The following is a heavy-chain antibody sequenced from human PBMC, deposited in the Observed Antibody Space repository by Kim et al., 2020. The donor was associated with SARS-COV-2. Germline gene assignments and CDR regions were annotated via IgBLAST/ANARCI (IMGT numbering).Heavy chain of an antibody. CDR1: GFTFSSYG. D-gene: IGHD3-22*01. CDR2: IWYDGSNK. CDR3: ARGGITMIVVDTDGFDY. J-gene: IGHJ4*02. Sequence: GGSLRLSCAASGFTFSSYGMHWVRQAPGKGLEWVAVIWYDGSNKYYADSVKGRFTISRDNSKNTLYLQMNSLRAEDTAVYYCARGGITMIVVDTDGFDYWGQGTLVTVSS. V-gene: IGHV3-33*01.